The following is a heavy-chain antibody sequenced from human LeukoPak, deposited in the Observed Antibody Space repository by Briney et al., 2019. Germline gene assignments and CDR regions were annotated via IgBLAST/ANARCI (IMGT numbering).Heavy chain of an antibody. Sequence: GGSLRLSCAASGFTFSDYYMSWIRQAPGKGLEWVSYISSSGSTIYYADSVKGRFTISRDNAKNSLYLQMNSLRAEDTAVYYCARVAQYCSGGSCYGDYYYMDVWGKGTTVTVSS. J-gene: IGHJ6*03. CDR2: ISSSGSTI. CDR3: ARVAQYCSGGSCYGDYYYMDV. CDR1: GFTFSDYY. V-gene: IGHV3-11*04. D-gene: IGHD2-15*01.